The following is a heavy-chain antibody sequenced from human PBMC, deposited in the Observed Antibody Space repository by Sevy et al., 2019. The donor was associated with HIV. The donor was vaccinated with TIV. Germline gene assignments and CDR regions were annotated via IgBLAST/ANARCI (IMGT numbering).Heavy chain of an antibody. V-gene: IGHV1-18*01. D-gene: IGHD6-13*01. CDR1: GYSFSSYG. J-gene: IGHJ4*02. Sequence: ASVKVSCKASGYSFSSYGITWVRQAPGEGLEWVGWISPFNANTNYAQKVQGRVTLTTDSSTSTAYMELGNLISDDTAVYYCVKGAAADLDYWGQGTLVTVSS. CDR2: ISPFNANT. CDR3: VKGAAADLDY.